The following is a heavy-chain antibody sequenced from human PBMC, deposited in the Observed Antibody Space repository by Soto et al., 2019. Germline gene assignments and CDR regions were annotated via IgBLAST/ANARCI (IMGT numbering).Heavy chain of an antibody. V-gene: IGHV3-7*01. CDR2: IRQDGGEQ. J-gene: IGHJ4*02. D-gene: IGHD2-21*02. CDR3: ASEFGDHLKFFDY. Sequence: GGSLRLSCAASVFTFSASWMSWLRQAPGKGLEWVANIRQDGGEQNSVDSVKGRFTVSRDNAKNSVYLQMNGLRAEDTAVYYCASEFGDHLKFFDYWGQGTLVTVSS. CDR1: VFTFSASW.